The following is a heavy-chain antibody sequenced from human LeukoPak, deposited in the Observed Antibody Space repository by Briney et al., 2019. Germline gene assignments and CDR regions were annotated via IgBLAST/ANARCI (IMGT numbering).Heavy chain of an antibody. J-gene: IGHJ3*02. V-gene: IGHV4-30-2*01. CDR1: GGSISSGGYS. D-gene: IGHD4-17*01. CDR2: IYHSGST. CDR3: ARVNGDYRGGFDI. Sequence: PSETLSLTCAVSGGSISSGGYSWSWIRQPPGKGLEWIGYIYHSGSTYYNPSLKSRVTISVDRSKNQFSLKLSSVTAADTAVYYCARVNGDYRGGFDIWGQGTMVTVSS.